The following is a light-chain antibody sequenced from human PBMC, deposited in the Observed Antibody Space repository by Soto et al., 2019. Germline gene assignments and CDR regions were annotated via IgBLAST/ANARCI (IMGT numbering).Light chain of an antibody. V-gene: IGKV1-8*01. Sequence: AIRMTQSPSSFSASTGDRVTITCRASQGISSYLAWYQQKPAKAPKLLIYDASTLQSGVPSRFSGSGSGTDFTLTISCLQSEDFATYYCQQYYSYPRTCGQGTKVEIK. CDR1: QGISSY. CDR3: QQYYSYPRT. CDR2: DAS. J-gene: IGKJ1*01.